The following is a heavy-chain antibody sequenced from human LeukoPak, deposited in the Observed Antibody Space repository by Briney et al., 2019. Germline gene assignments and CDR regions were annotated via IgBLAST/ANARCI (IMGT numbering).Heavy chain of an antibody. CDR2: ITSSSSYI. CDR1: GFTFSSYG. D-gene: IGHD6-19*01. V-gene: IGHV3-21*01. Sequence: GGSLRLSCAASGFTFSSYGMNWVRQAPGKGLEWVSSITSSSSYIYYADSVKGRFTISRDNAENSLYLQMNSLRAEDTAVYYCAKDHYSSGWYFDYWGQGTLVTVSS. CDR3: AKDHYSSGWYFDY. J-gene: IGHJ4*02.